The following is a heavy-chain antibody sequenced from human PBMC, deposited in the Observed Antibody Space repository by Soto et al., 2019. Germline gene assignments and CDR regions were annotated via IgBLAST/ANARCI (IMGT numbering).Heavy chain of an antibody. CDR1: GFSVNDNY. CDR2: TYITGTT. CDR3: AKDRSRQLWYALDV. J-gene: IGHJ6*02. D-gene: IGHD2-21*01. V-gene: IGHV3-53*01. Sequence: PGGSLRLSCAASGFSVNDNYMSWVRQAPGKGLEWVSVTYITGTTYYAESVQGRFTVSRDNSKNTLFLQMNGVRAEDTAVYYCAKDRSRQLWYALDVWGQGTTVTVSS.